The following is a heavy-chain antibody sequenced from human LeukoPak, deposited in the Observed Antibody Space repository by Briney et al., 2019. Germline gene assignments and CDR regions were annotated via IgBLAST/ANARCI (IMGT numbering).Heavy chain of an antibody. J-gene: IGHJ4*02. V-gene: IGHV1-18*01. CDR2: ISAYNGNT. Sequence: ASVNVSCKASGYTFTSYGISWVRQAPGQGLEWMGWISAYNGNTNYAQKLQGRVTMTTDTSTSTAYMELRSLRSDDTAVYYCARDLSGGYSSSSFDYWGQGTLVTVSS. D-gene: IGHD6-6*01. CDR1: GYTFTSYG. CDR3: ARDLSGGYSSSSFDY.